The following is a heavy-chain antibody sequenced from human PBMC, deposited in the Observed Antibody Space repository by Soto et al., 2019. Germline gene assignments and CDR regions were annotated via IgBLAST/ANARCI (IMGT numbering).Heavy chain of an antibody. Sequence: QVQLVQSGAEVKKPGASVKVSCKASGYTFASYAISWMRQAPGQGLEWMGWISAYNGNTNYAPKLQGRVTMPTDTSTSTAYMELRSPRSDDTAVYYCARDPPPPDYWGRGTLVTFAS. CDR1: GYTFASYA. CDR2: ISAYNGNT. J-gene: IGHJ4*02. V-gene: IGHV1-18*01. CDR3: ARDPPPPDY.